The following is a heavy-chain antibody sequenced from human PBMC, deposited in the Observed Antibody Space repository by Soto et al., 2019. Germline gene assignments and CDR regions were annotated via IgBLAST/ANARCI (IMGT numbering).Heavy chain of an antibody. Sequence: GGSLRLSCAASGFTFSSYAMHWVRQAPGKGLEWVAVISYDGSNKYYADSVKGRFTISRDNSKNTLYLQMNSLRAEDTAVYYCARPSEKSSLGYSNYYYGMDVWGQGTTVTVSS. J-gene: IGHJ6*02. V-gene: IGHV3-30-3*01. CDR3: ARPSEKSSLGYSNYYYGMDV. CDR1: GFTFSSYA. CDR2: ISYDGSNK. D-gene: IGHD3-22*01.